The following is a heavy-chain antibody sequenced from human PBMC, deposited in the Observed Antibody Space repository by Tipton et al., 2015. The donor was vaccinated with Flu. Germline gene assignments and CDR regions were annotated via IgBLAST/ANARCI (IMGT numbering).Heavy chain of an antibody. V-gene: IGHV5-51*01. Sequence: QLVQSGAEVKKPGESLKISCKGSGYSFTSYWIGWVRQMPGKGLEWIGIIYPGDSDTRYSPSFQGQVTISADKSISTAYLQWSSLKASDTAMYYCARLWSITGTTGWVFDYWGQGTLVTVSS. CDR1: GYSFTSYW. D-gene: IGHD1-14*01. CDR2: IYPGDSDT. J-gene: IGHJ4*02. CDR3: ARLWSITGTTGWVFDY.